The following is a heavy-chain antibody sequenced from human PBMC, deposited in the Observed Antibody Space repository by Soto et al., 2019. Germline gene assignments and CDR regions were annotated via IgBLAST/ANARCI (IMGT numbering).Heavy chain of an antibody. Sequence: SETLSLTCTVSGASITGTSYWSWIRQPAGKGLEWIGRFSLSGTTNYNPSLRSRVTMSADVSKNQFSLRLTSVTAADTALYYCARGMTPPGAPAWFYFDSWGQGTLVTVSS. J-gene: IGHJ4*02. D-gene: IGHD2-8*02. CDR1: GASITGTSY. V-gene: IGHV4-4*07. CDR3: ARGMTPPGAPAWFYFDS. CDR2: FSLSGTT.